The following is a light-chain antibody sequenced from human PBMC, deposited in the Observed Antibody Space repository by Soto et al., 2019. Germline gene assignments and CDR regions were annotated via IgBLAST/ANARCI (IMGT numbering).Light chain of an antibody. CDR3: QQYNEWPLT. CDR1: QSVGSN. J-gene: IGKJ4*01. Sequence: EIVMTQSPATLSVSPGERATLSCRASQSVGSNLAWYQQKPGQAPRLLIYGVSARATAIPASFSGSGSGTDFTLTISSLQSEDFAVYYCQQYNEWPLTFGGGTKVAIK. V-gene: IGKV3-15*01. CDR2: GVS.